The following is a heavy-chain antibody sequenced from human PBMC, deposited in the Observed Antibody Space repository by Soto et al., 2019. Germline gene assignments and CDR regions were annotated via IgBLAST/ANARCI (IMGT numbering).Heavy chain of an antibody. CDR2: IYYSGST. CDR1: GGSISSYY. CDR3: ARGRHYDILTGYSFYYFDY. D-gene: IGHD3-9*01. J-gene: IGHJ4*02. V-gene: IGHV4-59*01. Sequence: PSETLSLTCTVSGGSISSYYLSWIRQPPGKGLEWIGYIYYSGSTNYNPSLKSRVTISVDTSKNQFSLKLSSVTAADTAVYYCARGRHYDILTGYSFYYFDYWGQGTLVTVYS.